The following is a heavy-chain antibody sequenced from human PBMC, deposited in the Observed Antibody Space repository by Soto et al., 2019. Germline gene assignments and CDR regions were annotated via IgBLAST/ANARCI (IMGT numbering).Heavy chain of an antibody. CDR3: ARKYDDILTGYMDWFDP. V-gene: IGHV4-4*02. CDR1: GGSISSSNW. J-gene: IGHJ5*02. D-gene: IGHD3-9*01. CDR2: IYHSGST. Sequence: QVKLQESGPGLVKPSGTLSLTCAVSGGSISSSNWWGWVRQPPGKGLEWIGEIYHSGSTNYNPSLKSRVTISVDKSKNQFSLKLSSVTAADTAVYYCARKYDDILTGYMDWFDPWGQGTLVTVSS.